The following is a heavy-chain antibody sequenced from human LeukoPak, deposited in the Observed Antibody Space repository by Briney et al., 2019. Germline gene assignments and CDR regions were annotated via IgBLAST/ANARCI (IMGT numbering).Heavy chain of an antibody. D-gene: IGHD6-13*01. J-gene: IGHJ3*02. V-gene: IGHV4-59*01. Sequence: PSETLSLTCNVSGGSISGFYWNWIRRTPGKGLEWIGNIYDSGSSNFDPSLKSRVTISVDRSKNQFSLKLSSVTAADTAVYYCARQYTSSWDDAFDIWGQGTMVTVSS. CDR3: ARQYTSSWDDAFDI. CDR1: GGSISGFY. CDR2: IYDSGSS.